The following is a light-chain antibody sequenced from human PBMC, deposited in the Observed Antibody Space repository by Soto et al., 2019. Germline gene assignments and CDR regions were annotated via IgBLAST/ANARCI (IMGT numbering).Light chain of an antibody. J-gene: IGLJ3*02. CDR3: QTWGTGAWV. CDR1: SGHSSYA. CDR2: LNSDGSH. V-gene: IGLV4-69*01. Sequence: QPVLTQSPSASASLGASVKLTCTLSSGHSSYAIAWYQQQPEKGPRYLMNLNSDGSHSKGDGIPDRFSGSSPGAEHYLTISSLQSEDEADYYCQTWGTGAWVFGGGTKLTVL.